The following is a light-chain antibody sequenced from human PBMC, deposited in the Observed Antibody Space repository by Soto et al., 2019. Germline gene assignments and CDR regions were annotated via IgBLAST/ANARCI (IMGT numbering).Light chain of an antibody. CDR2: AAS. V-gene: IGKV1-39*01. J-gene: IGKJ5*01. CDR1: QSISSY. CDR3: QQSYSTLIT. Sequence: DIQMTQSTSSLSASVGDRVTITCRASQSISSYLNWYQQKPGKAPKLLIYAASSLQSGVPSRFSGSGSGTDFTLTISSLQPEDFATYYCQQSYSTLITFGQGTRLGIK.